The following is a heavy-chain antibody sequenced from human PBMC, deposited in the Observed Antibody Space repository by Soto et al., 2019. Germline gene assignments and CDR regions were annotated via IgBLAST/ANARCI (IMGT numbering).Heavy chain of an antibody. J-gene: IGHJ4*02. V-gene: IGHV3-7*01. Sequence: EVQLVESGGGLVQPGGSLRLSCAASGFTFSSYWMSWVRQAPGKGLEWVANIKQDGSEKYYVDSVKGRFTISRDNAKNSLYLQMNSLRAEDTAVYYCARLAAAANGGHFDYWGQGTLVTVSS. CDR1: GFTFSSYW. D-gene: IGHD6-13*01. CDR3: ARLAAAANGGHFDY. CDR2: IKQDGSEK.